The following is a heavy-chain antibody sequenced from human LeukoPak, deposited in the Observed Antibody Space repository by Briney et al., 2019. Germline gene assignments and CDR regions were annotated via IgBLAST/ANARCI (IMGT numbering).Heavy chain of an antibody. CDR1: GFTITNAR. J-gene: IGHJ4*02. Sequence: AGSLRLSCAAYGFTITNARMGWVRQAPGKGLEWVGLSKSKIDGGTTDFAAPVKGRFTISIDDSKHTLYLQMNSLKSEDTGVYYCSTGYGHSDFDYWGQGTPVTVSS. CDR2: SKSKIDGGTT. CDR3: STGYGHSDFDY. V-gene: IGHV3-15*01. D-gene: IGHD3-3*02.